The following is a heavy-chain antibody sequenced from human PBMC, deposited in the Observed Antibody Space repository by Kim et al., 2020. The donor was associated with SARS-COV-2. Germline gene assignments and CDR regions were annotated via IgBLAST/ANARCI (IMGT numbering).Heavy chain of an antibody. D-gene: IGHD6-13*01. Sequence: GGSLRLSCAASGFTFSSYEMNWVRQAPGKGLEWVSYISSSGSTIYYADSVKGRFTISRDNAKNSLYLQMNSLRAEDTAVYYCARDSPAAGTIWGQGTLVTVSS. J-gene: IGHJ4*02. CDR3: ARDSPAAGTI. V-gene: IGHV3-48*03. CDR1: GFTFSSYE. CDR2: ISSSGSTI.